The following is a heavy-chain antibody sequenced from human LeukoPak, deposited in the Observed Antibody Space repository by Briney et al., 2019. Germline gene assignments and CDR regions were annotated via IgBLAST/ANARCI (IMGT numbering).Heavy chain of an antibody. CDR2: IYYTGSS. Sequence: SETLSLTCTISGGSISTYYWTWVRQPPGMGLQWIGYIYYTGSSNQNPSLNNRVTLSLDMSKNQFSLKLSSVTAADTAIYYCARAVTMIRGVDYYYYLDVWGKGTTVTVSS. CDR1: GGSISTYY. J-gene: IGHJ6*03. D-gene: IGHD3-10*01. V-gene: IGHV4-59*01. CDR3: ARAVTMIRGVDYYYYLDV.